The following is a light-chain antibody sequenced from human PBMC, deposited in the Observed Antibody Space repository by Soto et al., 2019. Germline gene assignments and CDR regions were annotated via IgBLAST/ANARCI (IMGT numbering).Light chain of an antibody. CDR2: KAS. CDR3: QQYGSYSPWT. J-gene: IGKJ1*01. V-gene: IGKV1-5*03. CDR1: QSIGSW. Sequence: DIQMTQSPSTLSASVGDRVTITCRASQSIGSWLAWYQQKPGKAPKLLIYKASSLESGVPSRFSGSGSGTEFTLTFSSLQPDDFASYYCQQYGSYSPWTFGQGTKVEIK.